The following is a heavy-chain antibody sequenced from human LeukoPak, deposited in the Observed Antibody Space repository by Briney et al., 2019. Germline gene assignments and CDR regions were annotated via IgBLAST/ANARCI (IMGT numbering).Heavy chain of an antibody. CDR1: GFTFSSYA. J-gene: IGHJ4*02. D-gene: IGHD2-2*01. Sequence: GGSLRLSCAASGFTFSSYAMSWVRQAPGKGLEWVAVISYDGSNKYYADSVKGRFTISRDNSKNTLYLQMNSLRAEDTAVYYCARDGLPSIVVVPAAIAVWGQGTLVTVSS. CDR2: ISYDGSNK. CDR3: ARDGLPSIVVVPAAIAV. V-gene: IGHV3-30-3*01.